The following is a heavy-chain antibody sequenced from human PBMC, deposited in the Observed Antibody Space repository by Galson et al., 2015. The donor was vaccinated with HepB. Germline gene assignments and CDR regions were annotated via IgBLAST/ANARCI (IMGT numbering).Heavy chain of an antibody. D-gene: IGHD4-17*01. CDR1: GFTFSSYG. CDR3: AKTGPDYGDAIYFDY. Sequence: SLRLSCAASGFTFSSYGMHWVRQAPGKGLEWVAVITYDGSNKYYADSVKGRFTIPRDKSKNTQYLQMNSLGAEDTAVYYCAKTGPDYGDAIYFDYWGQGTLVTVSS. J-gene: IGHJ4*02. V-gene: IGHV3-30*18. CDR2: ITYDGSNK.